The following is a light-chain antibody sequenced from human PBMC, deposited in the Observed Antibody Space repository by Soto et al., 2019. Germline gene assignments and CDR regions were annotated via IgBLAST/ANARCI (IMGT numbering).Light chain of an antibody. V-gene: IGKV3-15*01. CDR1: QSVTSN. CDR2: GAS. J-gene: IGKJ1*01. Sequence: EIVMTQSPATLSVSPGDRATLSCRASQSVTSNLAWYQQKPGQAPRLLIYGASTRATGIPARFSGSGSGTEFTLTISSLQSEDFATYYCQQYNYWPGTFGQGTKVDI. CDR3: QQYNYWPGT.